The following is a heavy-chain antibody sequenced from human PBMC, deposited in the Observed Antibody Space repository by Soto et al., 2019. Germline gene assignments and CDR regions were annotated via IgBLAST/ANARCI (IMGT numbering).Heavy chain of an antibody. J-gene: IGHJ4*02. CDR1: GGSISSYY. Sequence: SETLSLTCTVSGGSISSYYWSWIRQPPGKGLEWIGYIYYSGSTNYNPSLKSRVTISVDTSKNQFSLKLSSVTAADTAVYYCAGGPDYYGSGSYRYYFDYWGQGTLVTVSS. CDR2: IYYSGST. D-gene: IGHD3-10*01. CDR3: AGGPDYYGSGSYRYYFDY. V-gene: IGHV4-59*01.